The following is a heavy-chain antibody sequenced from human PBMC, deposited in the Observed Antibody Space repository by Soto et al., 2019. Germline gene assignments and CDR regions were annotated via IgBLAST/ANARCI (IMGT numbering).Heavy chain of an antibody. J-gene: IGHJ5*02. V-gene: IGHV1-69*13. CDR3: ARVATLLRYFDWLLSNYWFDP. CDR2: IIPIFGTA. Sequence: SVKGSCKASGGTFSSYAISWVRQAPGQGLEWMGGIIPIFGTANYAQKFQGRVTITADESTSTAYMELSSLRSEDTAVYYCARVATLLRYFDWLLSNYWFDPWGQGTLVTVSS. CDR1: GGTFSSYA. D-gene: IGHD3-9*01.